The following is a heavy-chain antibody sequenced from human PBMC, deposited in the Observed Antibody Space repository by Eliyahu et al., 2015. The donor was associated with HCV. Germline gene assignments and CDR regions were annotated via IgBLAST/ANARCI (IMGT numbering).Heavy chain of an antibody. CDR3: AKAYSGTLAAAGTGFDY. CDR2: ISGSGGST. CDR1: GFTFSSYA. V-gene: IGHV3-23*01. D-gene: IGHD6-13*01. J-gene: IGHJ4*02. Sequence: EVQLLESGGGLVQPGGSLRLSCAASGFTFSSYAMSWVRQAPGKGLEWVSAISGSGGSTYYADSVKGRFTISRDNSKNTLYLQMNSLRAEDTAVYYCAKAYSGTLAAAGTGFDYWGQGTLVTVSS.